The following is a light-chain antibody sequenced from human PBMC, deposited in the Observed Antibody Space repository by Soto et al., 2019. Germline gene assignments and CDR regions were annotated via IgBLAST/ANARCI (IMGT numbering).Light chain of an antibody. J-gene: IGLJ1*01. CDR1: SSVVGGYNY. CDR2: DVS. Sequence: QSVLTQPASVSGSPGQSITISCTGTSSVVGGYNYVSWYRQHPGRAPKLMIYDVSNRPSGVSNRFSGSKSGNTASLTISGLQAEDEADYSCSSYTRSSTYVFGTGTKVTVL. V-gene: IGLV2-14*01. CDR3: SSYTRSSTYV.